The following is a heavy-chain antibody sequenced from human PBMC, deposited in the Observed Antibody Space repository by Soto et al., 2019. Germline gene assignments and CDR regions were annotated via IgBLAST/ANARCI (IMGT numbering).Heavy chain of an antibody. J-gene: IGHJ3*02. V-gene: IGHV3-48*01. CDR3: ARGGCSGGSCYPEFDAFDI. D-gene: IGHD2-15*01. CDR1: GFTISSYS. Sequence: EVQLVESGGGLVQPGGSLRLSCAASGFTISSYSMNWVRQAPGKGLEWVSYISSSSSTIYYADSVKGRFTISRDNAKNSLYLQMHSLIAEDTAVYYCARGGCSGGSCYPEFDAFDIWGQGTMVTVSS. CDR2: ISSSSSTI.